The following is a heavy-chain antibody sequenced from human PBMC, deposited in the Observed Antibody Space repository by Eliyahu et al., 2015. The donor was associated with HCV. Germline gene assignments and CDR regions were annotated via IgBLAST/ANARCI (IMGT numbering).Heavy chain of an antibody. CDR2: INHSGRT. D-gene: IGHD3-22*01. CDR3: ATHSSGLPMYGMDV. J-gene: IGHJ6*02. Sequence: QVQLQQWGAGLLKPSETLSLTCAVYGGSFSGYYWSWIRQPPGKGLEWIGEINHSGRTNYNPSLKSRVTISVDTSKNQFSLKLSSVTAADTAVYYCATHSSGLPMYGMDVWGQGTTVTVSS. V-gene: IGHV4-34*01. CDR1: GGSFSGYY.